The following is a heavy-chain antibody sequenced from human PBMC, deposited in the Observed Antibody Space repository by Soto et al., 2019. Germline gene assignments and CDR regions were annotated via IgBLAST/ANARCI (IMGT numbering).Heavy chain of an antibody. CDR2: INHRGDRS. CDR3: AKDSWWEVPRYHFDC. V-gene: IGHV3-23*01. D-gene: IGHD1-26*01. J-gene: IGHJ4*02. Sequence: GGSLRLSCSASGFTFSTYAMSWVRQAPGKGLQWVSTINHRGDRSYYANSVKGRFTISRDNSKTTLDLQMNSHRAEDTALDYCAKDSWWEVPRYHFDCWGPGTMVTVSS. CDR1: GFTFSTYA.